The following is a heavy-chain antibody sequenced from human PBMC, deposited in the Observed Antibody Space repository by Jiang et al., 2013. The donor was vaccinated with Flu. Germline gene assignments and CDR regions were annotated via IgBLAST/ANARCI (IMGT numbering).Heavy chain of an antibody. CDR3: VRDVAAAGTDFDY. V-gene: IGHV3-48*03. D-gene: IGHD6-13*01. Sequence: GLVQPGGSLRLSCAASGFIFNNYEMNWVRQAPGKSLEWVSFVSETGSTTYYADSVKGRFTVSRDNAKNSLYLQMSSLRVEDTAVYYCVRDVAAAGTDFDYWGQGTLVIVSS. CDR2: VSETGSTT. J-gene: IGHJ4*02. CDR1: GFIFNNYE.